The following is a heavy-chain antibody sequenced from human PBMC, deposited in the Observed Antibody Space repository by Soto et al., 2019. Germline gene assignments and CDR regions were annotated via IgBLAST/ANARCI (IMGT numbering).Heavy chain of an antibody. CDR1: GYSISSGYY. Sequence: SETLSLTCAVSGYSISSGYYWGWIRQPPGKGLEWIGSIYHSGSTYYNPSLKSRVTISVDTSKNQFSLKLSSVTAADTAVYYSARDLGLVVTNGDAFDIWGQGTMVTVSS. CDR3: ARDLGLVVTNGDAFDI. D-gene: IGHD2-2*01. V-gene: IGHV4-38-2*02. CDR2: IYHSGST. J-gene: IGHJ3*02.